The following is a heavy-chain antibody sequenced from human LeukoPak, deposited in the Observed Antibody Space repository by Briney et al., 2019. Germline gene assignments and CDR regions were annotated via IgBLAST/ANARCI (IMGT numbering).Heavy chain of an antibody. CDR2: ISAYNGNT. J-gene: IGHJ4*02. V-gene: IGHV1-18*01. CDR1: GYTFTSYG. CDR3: ARDYVWGSYRLGFDY. D-gene: IGHD3-16*02. Sequence: GASVKVSCKASGYTFTSYGISWVRQAPGQGLEWMGWISAYNGNTNYAQKLQGRVTMTTDTSMSTAYMELRSLRSDDTAVYYCARDYVWGSYRLGFDYWGQGTLVTVSS.